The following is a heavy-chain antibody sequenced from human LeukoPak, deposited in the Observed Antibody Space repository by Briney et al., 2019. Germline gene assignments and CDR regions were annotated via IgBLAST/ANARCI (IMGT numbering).Heavy chain of an antibody. J-gene: IGHJ4*02. CDR1: GYNFPAYW. D-gene: IGHD6-13*01. V-gene: IGHV5-51*01. CDR3: ARSPGAHSSIDY. Sequence: GESLKISCKASGYNFPAYWIAWVRQMPGKGLEWMGIIYPGDSDTKYNPSFQGQVTTSADKSISTAYLQWSSLKASDTAMYYCARSPGAHSSIDYWGQGTLVTVSS. CDR2: IYPGDSDT.